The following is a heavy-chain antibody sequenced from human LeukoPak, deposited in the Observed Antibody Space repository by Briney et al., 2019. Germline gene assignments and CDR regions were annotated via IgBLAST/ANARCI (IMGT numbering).Heavy chain of an antibody. J-gene: IGHJ4*02. D-gene: IGHD3-3*01. V-gene: IGHV1-8*01. CDR1: GYTFTSYD. CDR3: ARGRRSVRFLEWLPPTPIDY. CDR2: MNPNRGNT. Sequence: ASVKVSCKASGYTFTSYDINWVRQATGQGLEWMGWMNPNRGNTGYAQKFQGRVTMTRNTSISTAYMELSSLRSEDTAVYYCARGRRSVRFLEWLPPTPIDYWGQGTLVTVSS.